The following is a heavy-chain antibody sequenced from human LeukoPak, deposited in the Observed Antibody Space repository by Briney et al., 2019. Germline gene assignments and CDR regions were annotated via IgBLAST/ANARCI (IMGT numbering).Heavy chain of an antibody. D-gene: IGHD3-10*01. CDR3: ARGTIWFGEAYNWFDP. CDR2: IYSGGIT. J-gene: IGHJ5*02. V-gene: IGHV3-53*01. Sequence: GGSLRLSCAASGFTVSSNFMSWVRQAPGKGLEWVSVIYSGGITYYGDSVKGRFTISRDNSKNTLYLQMNSLRAEDTAVYYCARGTIWFGEAYNWFDPWGQGTLVTVSS. CDR1: GFTVSSNF.